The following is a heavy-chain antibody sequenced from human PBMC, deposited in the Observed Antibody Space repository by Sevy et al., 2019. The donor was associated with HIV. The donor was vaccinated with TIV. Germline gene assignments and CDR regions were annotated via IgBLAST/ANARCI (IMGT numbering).Heavy chain of an antibody. CDR3: STAPPIVVVPAAPSRFDP. Sequence: SETLSLTCAVYGGSFSGYYWNWIRQPPGKGLEWIGEINHSGSTNYNPSLKSRVTISVDTSKNQFSLKLSSVTAADTAVYYCSTAPPIVVVPAAPSRFDPWGQGTLVTVSS. D-gene: IGHD2-2*01. CDR2: INHSGST. CDR1: GGSFSGYY. V-gene: IGHV4-34*01. J-gene: IGHJ5*02.